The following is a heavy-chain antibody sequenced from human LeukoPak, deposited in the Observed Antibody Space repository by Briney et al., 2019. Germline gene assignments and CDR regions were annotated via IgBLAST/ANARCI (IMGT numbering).Heavy chain of an antibody. CDR2: IYRSGST. Sequence: SETLSLTCTVSGYSINSGYYWVWIRQPPGKGLEWIGSIYRSGSTNYNPSLKSRVTISVDKSKNQFSLKLSSVTAADTAVYYCARGYGDYAGRFYFDYWGQGTLVTVSS. J-gene: IGHJ4*02. D-gene: IGHD4-17*01. V-gene: IGHV4-38-2*02. CDR3: ARGYGDYAGRFYFDY. CDR1: GYSINSGYY.